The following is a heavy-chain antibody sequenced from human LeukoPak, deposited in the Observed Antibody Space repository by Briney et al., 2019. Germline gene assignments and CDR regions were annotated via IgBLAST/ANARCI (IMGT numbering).Heavy chain of an antibody. D-gene: IGHD6-13*01. CDR3: ARKYSSSWFSWYFDL. Sequence: SETLSPTCTVSGGSLSSYYWSWLRQPPGKGLEWIGYIYYSGSTNYNPSLMCRVTISVDATKNHFSLNLSSLTAADTAVYYCARKYSSSWFSWYFDLWGRGTRVTVSS. CDR1: GGSLSSYY. V-gene: IGHV4-59*01. J-gene: IGHJ2*01. CDR2: IYYSGST.